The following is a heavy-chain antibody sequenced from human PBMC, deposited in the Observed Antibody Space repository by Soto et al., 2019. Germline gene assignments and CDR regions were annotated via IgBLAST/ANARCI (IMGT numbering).Heavy chain of an antibody. J-gene: IGHJ6*02. D-gene: IGHD2-15*01. CDR1: GGTFSSYA. Sequence: GASVKVSCKASGGTFSSYAISWVRQAPGQGLEWMGGIIPIFGTANYAQKFQGRVTITADESTSTAYVELSSLRSEDTAVYYCARDQVVVAATHPPYYGMDVWGQGTTVTVSS. CDR3: ARDQVVVAATHPPYYGMDV. V-gene: IGHV1-69*13. CDR2: IIPIFGTA.